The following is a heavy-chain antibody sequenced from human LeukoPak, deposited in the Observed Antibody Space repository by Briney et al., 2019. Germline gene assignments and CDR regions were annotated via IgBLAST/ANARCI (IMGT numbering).Heavy chain of an antibody. Sequence: ASVKVSCKASGYSFTNYGITWVRQAPGQGLEWMGWISPYNGNTNYAQKLQGRVTMTRDTSISTAYMELSRLTSDDTAVYYCARGNFYDNKGYSPELRYWGQGTLVTVSS. J-gene: IGHJ4*02. CDR1: GYSFTNYG. D-gene: IGHD3-10*01. CDR3: ARGNFYDNKGYSPELRY. V-gene: IGHV1-18*01. CDR2: ISPYNGNT.